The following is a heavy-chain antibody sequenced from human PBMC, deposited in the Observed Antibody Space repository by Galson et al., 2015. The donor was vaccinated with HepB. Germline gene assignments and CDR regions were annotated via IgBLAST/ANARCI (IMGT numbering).Heavy chain of an antibody. V-gene: IGHV3-30-3*01. J-gene: IGHJ6*02. CDR3: AREGDDYGDYVSGDYYGMDV. CDR1: GFTFSSYA. D-gene: IGHD4-17*01. CDR2: ISYDGSDK. Sequence: SLRLSCAASGFTFSSYAMHWVRQAPGKGLEWVAVISYDGSDKYYADSVKCRFTISRDNSKNTLYLQMNGLRAEDTAVYYCAREGDDYGDYVSGDYYGMDVWGQGTTVTVSS.